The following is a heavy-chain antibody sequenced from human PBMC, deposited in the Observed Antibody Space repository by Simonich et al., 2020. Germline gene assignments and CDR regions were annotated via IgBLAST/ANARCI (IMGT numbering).Heavy chain of an antibody. CDR3: ARGGLVNYDILTGYHNWFDP. J-gene: IGHJ5*02. CDR2: INHSGTT. V-gene: IGHV4-34*01. Sequence: QVQLQQWGAGLLKPSETLSLTCAVYGGSFSGYYWSWIRQPPGRGLEWIGEINHSGTTKHNPPLKSRVTISVDTAKNQFSLKLSSVTAADTAVYYVARGGLVNYDILTGYHNWFDPWGQGTLVTVSS. CDR1: GGSFSGYY. D-gene: IGHD3-9*01.